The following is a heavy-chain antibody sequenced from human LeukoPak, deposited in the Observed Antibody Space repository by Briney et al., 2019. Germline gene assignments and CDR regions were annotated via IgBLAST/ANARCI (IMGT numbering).Heavy chain of an antibody. J-gene: IGHJ4*02. CDR3: ARNDSSGYFDY. Sequence: PSETLSLTCAVSDYSISSHNYWGWIRQPPGKGLEWIGSAYHSGSTHYSPSLKSRVTISVDTSKNQFSLKLSSVTAADTAVYYCARNDSSGYFDYWGQGTLVTVSS. CDR2: AYHSGST. CDR1: DYSISSHNY. V-gene: IGHV4-38-2*01. D-gene: IGHD3-22*01.